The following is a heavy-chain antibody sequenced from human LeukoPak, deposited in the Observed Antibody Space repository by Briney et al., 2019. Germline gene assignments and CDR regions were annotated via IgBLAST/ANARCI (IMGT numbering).Heavy chain of an antibody. J-gene: IGHJ6*03. CDR3: ARDTAYYYYYYMDV. CDR2: IYTSGST. CDR1: GGSISSGSYY. V-gene: IGHV4-61*02. D-gene: IGHD4-17*01. Sequence: TLSLTCTVSGGSISSGSYYWSWIRQPAGKGLEWIGRIYTSGSTNYNPSLKSRVTISVDTSKNQFSLKLSSVTAADTAVYYCARDTAYYYYYYMDVWGKGTTVTVSS.